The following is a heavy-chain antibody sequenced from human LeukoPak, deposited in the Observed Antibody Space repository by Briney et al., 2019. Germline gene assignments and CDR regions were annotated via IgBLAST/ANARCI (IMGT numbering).Heavy chain of an antibody. J-gene: IGHJ4*02. CDR1: SGSISRYH. V-gene: IGHV4-39*07. D-gene: IGHD6-13*01. Sequence: SETLSLTCTVTSGSISRYHWSWIRQPPGKGLEWIGSIYYSGSTYYNPSLKSRVTISVDTSKNQFSLKLSSVTAADTAVYYCAKLGNEGSSSSLIDYWGQRTLVTVSS. CDR3: AKLGNEGSSSSLIDY. CDR2: IYYSGST.